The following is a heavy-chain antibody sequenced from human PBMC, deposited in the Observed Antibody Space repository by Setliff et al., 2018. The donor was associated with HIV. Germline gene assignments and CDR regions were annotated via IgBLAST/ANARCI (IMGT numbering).Heavy chain of an antibody. CDR3: ARDGFALFGVDYHYMDV. Sequence: GGSLRLSCAPSGFSFSSYGMHWVRQAPGKGLEWVAVISHDGSTKYYADSVKGRFTLSRENSKNTVYVQINSLRTEDTAVYYCARDGFALFGVDYHYMDVWGKGTTVTVSS. J-gene: IGHJ6*03. CDR1: GFSFSSYG. CDR2: ISHDGSTK. D-gene: IGHD3-3*01. V-gene: IGHV3-30*03.